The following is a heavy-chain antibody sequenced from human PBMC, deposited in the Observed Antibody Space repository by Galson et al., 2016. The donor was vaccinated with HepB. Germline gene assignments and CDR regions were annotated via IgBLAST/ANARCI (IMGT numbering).Heavy chain of an antibody. J-gene: IGHJ4*02. D-gene: IGHD1-26*01. CDR2: LYSGGST. Sequence: SLRLSCAASGFTLSNSAMSWVRQAPGKGLEWVSVLYSGGSTYYADFVKGRFTISRDNSKNTLYLQMNSLRAEDTAVYYCAVGGHVDYCGQGTLVTVSS. CDR1: GFTLSNSA. CDR3: AVGGHVDY. V-gene: IGHV3-53*01.